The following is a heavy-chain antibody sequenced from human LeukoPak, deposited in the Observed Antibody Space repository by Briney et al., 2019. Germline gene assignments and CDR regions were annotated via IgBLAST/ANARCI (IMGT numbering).Heavy chain of an antibody. J-gene: IGHJ3*02. Sequence: RGSPRLSSAPSGFTPTIYAISSVREAPGERVEWVLAISGSAGSTYYAASVKGRFTISRDKSKNTLYLQMNSLRAEDTAVYYCAKDDWDSYCYECAFDSSGQGTMVTASS. V-gene: IGHV3-23*01. CDR2: ISGSAGST. D-gene: IGHD5-18*01. CDR1: GFTPTIYA. CDR3: AKDDWDSYCYECAFDS.